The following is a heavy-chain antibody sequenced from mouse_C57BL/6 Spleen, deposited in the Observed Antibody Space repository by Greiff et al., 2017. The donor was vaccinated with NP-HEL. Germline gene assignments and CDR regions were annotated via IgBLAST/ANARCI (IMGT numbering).Heavy chain of an antibody. J-gene: IGHJ4*01. CDR3: ARNLYDAMDY. CDR2: IDPSDSYT. V-gene: IGHV1-69*01. CDR1: GYTFTSYW. Sequence: QVQLQQSGAELVMPGASVKLSCKASGYTFTSYWMHWVKQRPGQGLEWIGEIDPSDSYTNYNQKFKGKSTLTVDKSSSTAYMQLSSLTSEDSAVYYCARNLYDAMDYWGQGTSVTVSS.